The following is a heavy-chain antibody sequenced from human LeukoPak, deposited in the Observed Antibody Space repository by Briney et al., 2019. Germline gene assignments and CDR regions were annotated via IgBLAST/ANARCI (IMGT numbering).Heavy chain of an antibody. V-gene: IGHV3-23*01. CDR3: GRDVGP. CDR2: ISPSGDIT. CDR1: GFTFSNHG. Sequence: GGSLRLSCAASGFTFSNHGMNWVRQAPGKGLEWVSGISPSGDITYYANSVKGRFTISRDSSKNTMYLQMNSLRVEDTAMYYCGRDVGPWGQGTLVTVSS. J-gene: IGHJ5*02.